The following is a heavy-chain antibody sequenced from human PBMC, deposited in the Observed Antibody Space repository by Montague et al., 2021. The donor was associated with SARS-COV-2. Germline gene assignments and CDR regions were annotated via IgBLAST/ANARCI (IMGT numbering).Heavy chain of an antibody. J-gene: IGHJ5*02. CDR3: ARAVSVRRAVNWFDP. CDR2: INHSGGI. V-gene: IGHV4-59*11. D-gene: IGHD3-10*01. Sequence: LSLVYTVSGGSLSDHYWAWIRQPPGKGLQWIAYINHSGGINYNPSLKSRVTMSVDTSKNQFSLKLTSVTAADTAVYYCARAVSVRRAVNWFDPWGQGTLGTVSS. CDR1: GGSLSDHY.